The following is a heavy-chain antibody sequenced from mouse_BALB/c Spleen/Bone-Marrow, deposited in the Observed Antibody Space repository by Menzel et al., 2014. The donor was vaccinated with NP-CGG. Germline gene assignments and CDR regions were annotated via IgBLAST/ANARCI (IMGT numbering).Heavy chain of an antibody. CDR2: IDPANGNT. D-gene: IGHD1-1*01. CDR1: GFNIKDTY. V-gene: IGHV14-3*02. CDR3: ARGYYGGSPSAMDY. Sequence: VQLQQSGAELVKPGASVKLSCTASGFNIKDTYMHWVKQRPEQGLEWIGRIDPANGNTKYDPKFQGKATITADTSSNTAYLQLSSLTSEDTAVYYCARGYYGGSPSAMDYWGQGTSVTVSS. J-gene: IGHJ4*01.